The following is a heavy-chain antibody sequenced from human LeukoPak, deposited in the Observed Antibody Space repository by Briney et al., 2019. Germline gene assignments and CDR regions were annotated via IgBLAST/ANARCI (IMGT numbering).Heavy chain of an antibody. D-gene: IGHD3-10*01. CDR3: ARDQGVLRY. Sequence: GGSLRLSCAPSGFTFTDYTMNWVRQAPGKGLEWVSSISSTNSYIYYADSVKGRFTISRDTAKNSVYLQMNSLRVEDTAFYFCARDQGVLRYWGQGTLVTVSS. J-gene: IGHJ4*02. V-gene: IGHV3-21*06. CDR2: ISSTNSYI. CDR1: GFTFTDYT.